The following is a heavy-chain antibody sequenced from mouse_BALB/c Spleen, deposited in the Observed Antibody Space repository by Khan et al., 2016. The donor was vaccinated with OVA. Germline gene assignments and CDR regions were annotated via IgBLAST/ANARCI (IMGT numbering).Heavy chain of an antibody. CDR1: GYTFTNYG. CDR2: INTYTGEP. J-gene: IGHJ1*01. CDR3: ARSGQNWYFDV. Sequence: QIQLVQSGPELKKPGETVKISCKASGYTFTNYGMNWVKQAPGKGLKWMGWINTYTGEPTYADDFKGRFAFSLETSASTAYLQINNLKNEDTATYFCARSGQNWYFDVWGAGTTVTVSS. V-gene: IGHV9-3-1*01.